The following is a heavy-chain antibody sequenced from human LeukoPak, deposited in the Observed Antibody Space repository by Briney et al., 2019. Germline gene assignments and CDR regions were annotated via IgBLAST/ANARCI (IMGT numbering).Heavy chain of an antibody. CDR2: INHSGST. CDR3: ARRDGDYDGAHFDY. J-gene: IGHJ4*02. CDR1: GFTVSSNY. D-gene: IGHD4-17*01. Sequence: GSLRLSCAASGFTVSSNYMSWVRQAPGKGLEWIGEINHSGSTNYNPSLKSRVTISVDTSKNQFSLNLSSVTAADTAVYYCARRDGDYDGAHFDYWGQGNLVTVSS. V-gene: IGHV4-34*01.